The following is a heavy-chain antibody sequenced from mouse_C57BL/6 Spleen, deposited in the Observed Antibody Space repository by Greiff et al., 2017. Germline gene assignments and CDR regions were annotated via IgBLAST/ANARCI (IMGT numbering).Heavy chain of an antibody. V-gene: IGHV5-4*01. CDR3: ARGTITTVVATGAMDY. D-gene: IGHD1-1*01. J-gene: IGHJ4*01. CDR2: ISDGGSYT. CDR1: GFTFSSYA. Sequence: EVHLVESGGGLVKPGGSLKLSCAASGFTFSSYAMSWVRQTPEKRLEWVATISDGGSYTYYPDNVKGRFTISRDNAKNNLYLQMSHLKSEDTAMYYCARGTITTVVATGAMDYWGQGTSVTVSS.